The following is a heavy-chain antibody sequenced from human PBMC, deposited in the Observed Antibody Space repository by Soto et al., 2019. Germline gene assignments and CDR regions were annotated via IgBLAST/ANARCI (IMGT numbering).Heavy chain of an antibody. V-gene: IGHV4-34*01. Sequence: QVQLQQWGAGLLKPSETLSLTCAIYGGSFSGYYWSWIRQPPGMGLEWIGEVDQSGSTNYNPSLKSRVTISGDTSKNRFSLKLNSVTAADTAVYYCARDRQRGYCTGGSCYSYFDYWGQGALVIVSS. CDR1: GGSFSGYY. J-gene: IGHJ4*02. CDR2: VDQSGST. D-gene: IGHD2-15*01. CDR3: ARDRQRGYCTGGSCYSYFDY.